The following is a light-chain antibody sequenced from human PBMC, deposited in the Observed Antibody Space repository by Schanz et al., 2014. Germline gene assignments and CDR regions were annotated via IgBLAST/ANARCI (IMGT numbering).Light chain of an antibody. CDR1: QTVSSS. Sequence: EIVMTQSPGILSVSPGERATLSCRASQTVSSSLAWYQQKPGQATRLLIYGASIRATGIPARFSGSGSGTEFTLNISSLQSEDFAVYYCQLYGNSPPFTFGPGTKVDVK. CDR3: QLYGNSPPFT. V-gene: IGKV3-15*01. J-gene: IGKJ3*01. CDR2: GAS.